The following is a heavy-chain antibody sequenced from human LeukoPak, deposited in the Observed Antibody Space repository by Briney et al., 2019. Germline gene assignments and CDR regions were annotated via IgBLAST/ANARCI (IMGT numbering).Heavy chain of an antibody. V-gene: IGHV1-18*01. CDR1: GYTFTSYG. Sequence: GASVKVSCKASGYTFTSYGISWVRQAPGQGLEWMGWISAYNGNTNYAQKLQGRVTMTTDTSTSTAYMELRSLRSDDTAVYYCARGNRHYDTLTGYYNDWFDPWGQGTLVTVSS. J-gene: IGHJ5*02. D-gene: IGHD3-9*01. CDR3: ARGNRHYDTLTGYYNDWFDP. CDR2: ISAYNGNT.